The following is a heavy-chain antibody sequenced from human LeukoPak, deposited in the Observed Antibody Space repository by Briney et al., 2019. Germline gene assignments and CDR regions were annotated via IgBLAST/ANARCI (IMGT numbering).Heavy chain of an antibody. CDR1: GFTFSNYA. CDR3: ARVHPVDN. V-gene: IGHV3-30*04. CDR2: ISYDGTNK. J-gene: IGHJ4*02. Sequence: GGSLRLSCAASGFTFSNYAMHWVRQAPGKGLEWVALISYDGTNKYYADSVKGRFTISRDNSKNTLNLLMNSLKTDDSAVYYCARVHPVDNWGQGTLVTVSS.